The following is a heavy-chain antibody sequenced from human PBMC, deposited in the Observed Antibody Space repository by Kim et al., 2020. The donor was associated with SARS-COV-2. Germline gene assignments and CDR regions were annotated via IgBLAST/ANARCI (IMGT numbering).Heavy chain of an antibody. D-gene: IGHD2-2*01. CDR2: INAGNGNT. V-gene: IGHV1-3*01. J-gene: IGHJ4*02. Sequence: ASVKVSCKASGYTFTSYAMHWVRQAPGQRLEWMGWINAGNGNTKYSQKFQGRVTITRDTSASTAYMELSSLRSEDTAVYYCARDLVVLAAGTKTTFDYWGQGTLVTVSS. CDR3: ARDLVVLAAGTKTTFDY. CDR1: GYTFTSYA.